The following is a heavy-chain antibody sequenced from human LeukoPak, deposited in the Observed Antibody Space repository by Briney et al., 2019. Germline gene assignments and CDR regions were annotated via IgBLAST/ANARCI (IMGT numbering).Heavy chain of an antibody. D-gene: IGHD1-26*01. J-gene: IGHJ4*02. CDR3: ARDRSYGGFDY. Sequence: GSLRLSCAASGFTVSSNYMSWVRQAPGKGLEWVSVIDSGGSTYYADSVKGRFTISRDNSKNTLHLQMNSLRAEDTAVYYCARDRSYGGFDYWGQGTLVTVSS. CDR2: IDSGGST. CDR1: GFTVSSNY. V-gene: IGHV3-53*01.